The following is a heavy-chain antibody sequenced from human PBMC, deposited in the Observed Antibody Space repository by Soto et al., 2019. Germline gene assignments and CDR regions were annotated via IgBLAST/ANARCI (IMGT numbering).Heavy chain of an antibody. CDR2: INPSGTIT. CDR1: GYTFNRYY. Sequence: ASVKVSCKASGYTFNRYYMHWVRQAPGQGLEWMGMINPSGTITSYAQKFQGRVTMTRDTSTSTLYMELSSLRSEDTAVYYCARGSFLEWSCMDVWGQGTTVTVSS. D-gene: IGHD3-3*01. J-gene: IGHJ6*02. V-gene: IGHV1-46*02. CDR3: ARGSFLEWSCMDV.